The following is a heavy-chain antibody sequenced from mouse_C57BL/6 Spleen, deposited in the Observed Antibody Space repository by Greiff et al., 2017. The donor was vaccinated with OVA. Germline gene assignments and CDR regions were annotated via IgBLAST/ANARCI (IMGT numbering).Heavy chain of an antibody. CDR3: ARGGYGSSYWYFDV. D-gene: IGHD1-1*01. CDR1: GYTFTDYN. Sequence: VHVKQSGPELVKPGASVKISCKASGYTFTDYNMDWVKQSHGKSLEWIGDINPNNGGTIYNQKFKGKATLTVDKSSSTAYMELRSLTSEDTAVYDGARGGYGSSYWYFDVWGTGTTVTVSS. CDR2: INPNNGGT. V-gene: IGHV1-18*01. J-gene: IGHJ1*03.